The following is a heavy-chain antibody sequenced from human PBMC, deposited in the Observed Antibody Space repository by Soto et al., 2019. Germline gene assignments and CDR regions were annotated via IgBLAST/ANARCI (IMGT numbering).Heavy chain of an antibody. D-gene: IGHD2-15*01. CDR3: ARVVTVVKSFHYWYFDL. V-gene: IGHV1-69*12. CDR2: IIPIFGTA. CDR1: GGTFSSYA. J-gene: IGHJ2*01. Sequence: QFQLVQSGAEVKKPGSSVKVSCKASGGTFSSYAISWVRQAPGQGLEWMGGIIPIFGTANYAQKFQGRVTITADESTSTAYMERSSLRSEDTAVYYCARVVTVVKSFHYWYFDLWGRGILVTVSS.